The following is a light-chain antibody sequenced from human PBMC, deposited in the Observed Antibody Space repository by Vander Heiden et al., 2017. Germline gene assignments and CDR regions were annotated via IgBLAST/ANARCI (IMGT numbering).Light chain of an antibody. Sequence: QSALTQPASVSGSPVQSITLSCTGTSSDVGCYNYVSWYQQHPGKAPNLMIYDVSDRPAGVANRVSGSKSGNTASLTISGLQAEEEADYYCSSYTSSSTLGVVFGGGTKLTVL. CDR2: DVS. CDR1: SSDVGCYNY. V-gene: IGLV2-14*01. CDR3: SSYTSSSTLGVV. J-gene: IGLJ2*01.